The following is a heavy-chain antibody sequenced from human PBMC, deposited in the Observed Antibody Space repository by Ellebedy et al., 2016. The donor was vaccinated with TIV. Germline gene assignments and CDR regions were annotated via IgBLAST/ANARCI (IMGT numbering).Heavy chain of an antibody. J-gene: IGHJ4*02. CDR1: GFTFSSYW. CDR2: INSGSTTK. D-gene: IGHD3-10*01. V-gene: IGHV3-48*02. CDR3: ARYLSGSGSFDY. Sequence: GESLKISCAASGFTFSSYWMSWVRQAPGKGLEWASYINSGSTTKYYADSVKGRFTISRDNAKNSLYLQMNSLRDEDTAVYYCARYLSGSGSFDYWGQGTLVTVSS.